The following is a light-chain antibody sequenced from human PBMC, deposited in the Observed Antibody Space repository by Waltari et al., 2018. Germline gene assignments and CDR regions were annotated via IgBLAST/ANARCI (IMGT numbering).Light chain of an antibody. J-gene: IGKJ2*01. CDR2: WAS. CDR3: QQYYSSPYT. Sequence: DIVMTQSPDSLAVSVGERATINCKSSPSVLYSSNDKNYLAWYQQKPGQPPKLLIYWASTRESGVPDRFSGSGSGTEFTLTISSLQAEDVAVYYCQQYYSSPYTFGQGTKLEIK. CDR1: PSVLYSSNDKNY. V-gene: IGKV4-1*01.